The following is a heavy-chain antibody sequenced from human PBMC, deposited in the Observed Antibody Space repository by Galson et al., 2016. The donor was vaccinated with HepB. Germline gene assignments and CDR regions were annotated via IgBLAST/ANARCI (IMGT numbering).Heavy chain of an antibody. V-gene: IGHV3-7*03. CDR3: MSYSDAWYSGF. Sequence: SLRLSCAASGFTFSTFWMTWVRQAPGKGLEWVANIKQDGSGKYYVDSVKGRFTISRDNAKNSVYLQMNSLRGDDTAVYYCMSYSDAWYSGFWGQGILVTVSS. J-gene: IGHJ4*02. CDR2: IKQDGSGK. CDR1: GFTFSTFW. D-gene: IGHD6-13*01.